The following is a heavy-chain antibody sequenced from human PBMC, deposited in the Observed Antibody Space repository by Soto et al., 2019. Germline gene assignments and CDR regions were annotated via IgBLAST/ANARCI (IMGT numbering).Heavy chain of an antibody. CDR2: ISSSGST. V-gene: IGHV4-31*03. Sequence: SETLSLTCTVSGDSLGGVGYWSWICQFPGRGLEWIGCISSSGSTYYNPALNNRISLSLDTSQNQFSLKLLSVTAADTAIYYCARSRVTRIVSTSHWLDPWGQGTLVTVS. D-gene: IGHD2-21*02. CDR3: ARSRVTRIVSTSHWLDP. CDR1: GDSLGGVGY. J-gene: IGHJ5*02.